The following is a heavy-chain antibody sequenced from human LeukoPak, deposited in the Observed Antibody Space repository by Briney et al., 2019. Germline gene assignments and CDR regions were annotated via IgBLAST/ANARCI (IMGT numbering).Heavy chain of an antibody. CDR2: INPKTGDT. CDR1: GYTFIGYH. Sequence: ASVRVSCKASGYTFIGYHLYWVRLAPGQGLEWMGWINPKTGDTNYSENFKGRVTMTTDTSINTACMDLSSLTYDDTAVYYYFYYMDVWAKGTTVSVSS. J-gene: IGHJ6*03. CDR3: FYYMDV. V-gene: IGHV1-2*02.